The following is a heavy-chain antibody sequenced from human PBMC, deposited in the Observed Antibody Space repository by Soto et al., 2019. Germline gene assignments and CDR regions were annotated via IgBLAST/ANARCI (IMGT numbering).Heavy chain of an antibody. Sequence: EVQLVESGGVVVQPGGSLRLSCAASGFTFDDYTMHWVRQAPGKGLEWVSLISWDGGSTYYADSVKGRFTISRDNSKNSLYLQMNSLRTEDTALYYCAKAGLHPYSSPSDLRFDYWGQGTLVTVSS. CDR1: GFTFDDYT. D-gene: IGHD6-6*01. CDR3: AKAGLHPYSSPSDLRFDY. J-gene: IGHJ4*02. V-gene: IGHV3-43*01. CDR2: ISWDGGST.